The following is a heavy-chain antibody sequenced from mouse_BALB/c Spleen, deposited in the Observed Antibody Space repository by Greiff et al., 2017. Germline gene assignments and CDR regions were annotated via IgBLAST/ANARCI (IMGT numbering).Heavy chain of an antibody. Sequence: VQLQQSGGGLVKPGGSLKLSCAASGFTFSSYAMSWVRQTPEKRLEWVATISSGGSYTYYPDSVKGRFTISRDNAKNTLYLQMSSLRSEDTAMYYCARQRYDYAMDYWGQGTSVTVSS. V-gene: IGHV5-9-3*01. J-gene: IGHJ4*01. CDR3: ARQRYDYAMDY. CDR2: ISSGGSYT. CDR1: GFTFSSYA. D-gene: IGHD2-10*02.